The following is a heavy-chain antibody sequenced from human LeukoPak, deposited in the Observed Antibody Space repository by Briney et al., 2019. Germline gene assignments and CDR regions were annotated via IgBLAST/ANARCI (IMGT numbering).Heavy chain of an antibody. CDR2: IRNKANGGTT. D-gene: IGHD3-22*01. CDR1: GFTFSDYA. J-gene: IGHJ3*02. V-gene: IGHV3-49*04. Sequence: GGSLRLSCTTSGFTFSDYAVSWVRQAPGRGLEWIGFIRNKANGGTTEYAASVKGRFTISRDDSKTIAHLQMSSLKTEDTAVYYCSRFYSSGWASGAFDIWGQGTMVTVSS. CDR3: SRFYSSGWASGAFDI.